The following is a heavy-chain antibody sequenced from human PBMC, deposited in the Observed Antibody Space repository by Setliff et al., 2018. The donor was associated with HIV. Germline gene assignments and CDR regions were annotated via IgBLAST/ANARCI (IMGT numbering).Heavy chain of an antibody. V-gene: IGHV4-59*11. D-gene: IGHD2-2*01. J-gene: IGHJ4*02. CDR1: GVSISDHY. CDR2: IYNTGST. CDR3: ARGSMPDY. Sequence: PSETLSLTCFVSGVSISDHYWGWIRQPPGKGLEWIGYIYNTGSTYHSPSLESRVTISIDTSKNQFSLKLSSVTAADTAVYYCARGSMPDYWGQGTLVTVSS.